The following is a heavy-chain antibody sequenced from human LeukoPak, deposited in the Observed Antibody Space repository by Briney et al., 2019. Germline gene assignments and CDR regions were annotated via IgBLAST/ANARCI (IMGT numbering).Heavy chain of an antibody. D-gene: IGHD3-16*02. J-gene: IGHJ3*01. CDR2: VHYSGST. V-gene: IGHV4-59*02. CDR3: VSYRRPPYAFDV. CDR1: VGYGNSLY. Sequence: SNTLSRPCRNSVGYGNSLYRAWIRHPKRKELEWIGYVHYSGSTNYNPSLRSRVTMSVDTSNNQFSLKLSSVTAADTAVYYCVSYRRPPYAFDVWGQGTMVTVSS.